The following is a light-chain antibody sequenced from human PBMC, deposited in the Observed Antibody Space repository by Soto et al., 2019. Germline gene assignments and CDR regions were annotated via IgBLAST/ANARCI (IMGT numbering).Light chain of an antibody. J-gene: IGLJ3*02. Sequence: QAVVTQEPSLTVAPGGTVTLTCASSTGAVTNSNYPNWFQQKPGQAPRSLIHSTSSKHSWTPARFSGSLIGGKAALTLSGVQHADDAEYYCLTDPGNAQVFGGGTKVTVL. CDR3: LTDPGNAQV. CDR1: TGAVTNSNY. CDR2: STS. V-gene: IGLV7-43*01.